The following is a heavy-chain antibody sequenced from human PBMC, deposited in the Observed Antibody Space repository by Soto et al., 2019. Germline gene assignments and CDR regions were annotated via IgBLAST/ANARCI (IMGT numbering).Heavy chain of an antibody. Sequence: SETLSLTCAVSGGSISSGGYSWSWIRQPPGKGLVWFGYISLSGSTYYNPSLKSRVTISVDRSKNQFSLKLSFLTAADTAVYFCASGSHVPHYWGQGTLVTVSS. CDR2: ISLSGST. D-gene: IGHD6-6*01. CDR1: GGSISSGGYS. V-gene: IGHV4-30-2*01. J-gene: IGHJ4*02. CDR3: ASGSHVPHY.